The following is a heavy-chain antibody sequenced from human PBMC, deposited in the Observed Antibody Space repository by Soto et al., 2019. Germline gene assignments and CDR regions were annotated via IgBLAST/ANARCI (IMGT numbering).Heavy chain of an antibody. V-gene: IGHV1-3*01. CDR3: ARGASSSWPFDY. J-gene: IGHJ4*02. D-gene: IGHD6-13*01. Sequence: QVQLVQSGAEVKKPGASVKVSCKASGYTFTTYAMQWVRQAPGQRLEWMGWINAGNGDTKYSQKFQGRVTITRDTSASTAYMELSSLRSEDTAVYYCARGASSSWPFDYWRQGTLVTVSS. CDR1: GYTFTTYA. CDR2: INAGNGDT.